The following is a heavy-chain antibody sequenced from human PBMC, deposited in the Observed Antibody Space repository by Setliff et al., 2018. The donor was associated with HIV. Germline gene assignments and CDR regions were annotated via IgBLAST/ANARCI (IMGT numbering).Heavy chain of an antibody. V-gene: IGHV4-39*07. D-gene: IGHD2-21*01. CDR3: ARDRGGDGYMDS. CDR2: IHYSGIT. Sequence: KPSETLSLTCTVSGGSISSNDYYWDWIRQPPGKGLEWIGSIHYSGITYCNPSLKSRVTISVDTSMNQFSLRLSSVTAADTALYYCARDRGGDGYMDSWGQGTLVTVSS. CDR1: GGSISSNDYY. J-gene: IGHJ4*02.